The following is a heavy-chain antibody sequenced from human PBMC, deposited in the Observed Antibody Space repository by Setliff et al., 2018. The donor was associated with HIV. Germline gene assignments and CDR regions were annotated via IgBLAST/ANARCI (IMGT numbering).Heavy chain of an antibody. CDR3: ARKYTGGPLDY. V-gene: IGHV1-18*01. CDR1: GYTFTSYG. CDR2: ISTYNGNT. D-gene: IGHD6-19*01. Sequence: ASVKVSCKASGYTFTSYGITWVRQAPGQGLEWMGWISTYNGNTHYAQKLQGRVTMTTDTSTSTAYMELRSLRSDGTAMYYCARKYTGGPLDYWGQGTLVTVSS. J-gene: IGHJ4*02.